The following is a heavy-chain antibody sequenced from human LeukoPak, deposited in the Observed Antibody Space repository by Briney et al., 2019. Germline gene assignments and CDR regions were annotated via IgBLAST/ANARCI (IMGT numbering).Heavy chain of an antibody. Sequence: GGSLRLSCAASGFIFSKFWMSWVRQVPGKGLEWVANINQDGREKYSVDSVKGRFTISRDNARNSVSLQMNNLRAEDTAVYYCARDKGDYDTSGSLFVFGGQGTLVTVSS. CDR1: GFIFSKFW. CDR3: ARDKGDYDTSGSLFVF. CDR2: INQDGREK. J-gene: IGHJ4*02. D-gene: IGHD3-22*01. V-gene: IGHV3-7*03.